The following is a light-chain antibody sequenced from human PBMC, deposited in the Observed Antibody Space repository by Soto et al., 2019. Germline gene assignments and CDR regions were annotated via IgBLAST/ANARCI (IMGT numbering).Light chain of an antibody. CDR3: QQYYRTPHT. Sequence: DIVMTQSPDSLAVSLGERATINCKSSQSVLYSSNNKNYLAWYQQKPGQPPKLLIYWASTRESGVPDRFSGSGFGTDFALTISSLQAEDVAVYYCQQYYRTPHTFGQGTKLEIK. CDR2: WAS. CDR1: QSVLYSSNNKNY. V-gene: IGKV4-1*01. J-gene: IGKJ2*01.